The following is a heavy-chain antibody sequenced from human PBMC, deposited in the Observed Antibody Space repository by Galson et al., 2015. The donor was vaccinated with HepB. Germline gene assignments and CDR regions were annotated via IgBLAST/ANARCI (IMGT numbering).Heavy chain of an antibody. CDR3: ASHSGSYRANAFDI. D-gene: IGHD1-26*01. Sequence: SLRLSCAASGFTFSDYYMSWIRQAPGKGLEWVSYISSSSSYTNYADSVKGRFTISRDNAKNSLYLQMNSLRAEDTAVYYCASHSGSYRANAFDIWGQGTMVTVSS. J-gene: IGHJ3*02. CDR1: GFTFSDYY. CDR2: ISSSSSYT. V-gene: IGHV3-11*06.